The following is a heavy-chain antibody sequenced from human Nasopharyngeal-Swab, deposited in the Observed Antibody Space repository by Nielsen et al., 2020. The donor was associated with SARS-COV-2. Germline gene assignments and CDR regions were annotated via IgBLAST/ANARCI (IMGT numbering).Heavy chain of an antibody. V-gene: IGHV5-51*01. Sequence: GGSLRLSCRGFGYSFRYYWIGWVRQMPGKGLEWMGIIHAGDSNTTYRPSFQGQVTISADKSISTAYLQWSSLKASDTATYFCASRDYYGSGGNGFDVWGEGTTVTVTS. CDR2: IHAGDSNT. CDR1: GYSFRYYW. CDR3: ASRDYYGSGGNGFDV. J-gene: IGHJ3*01. D-gene: IGHD3-10*01.